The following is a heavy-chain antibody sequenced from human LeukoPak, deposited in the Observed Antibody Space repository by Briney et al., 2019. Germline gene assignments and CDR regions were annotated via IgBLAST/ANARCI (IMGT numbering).Heavy chain of an antibody. J-gene: IGHJ4*02. Sequence: PGGSLRLSCAASGFTFNKYAMNWVRQAPGKGLEWVSYISSSGSTIYYADSVKGRFTISRDNAKNSLYLQMNSLRAEDTAVYYCARDLRSFAYPTPVGATTGFDYWGQGTLVTVSS. CDR2: ISSSGSTI. D-gene: IGHD1-26*01. CDR1: GFTFNKYA. V-gene: IGHV3-48*04. CDR3: ARDLRSFAYPTPVGATTGFDY.